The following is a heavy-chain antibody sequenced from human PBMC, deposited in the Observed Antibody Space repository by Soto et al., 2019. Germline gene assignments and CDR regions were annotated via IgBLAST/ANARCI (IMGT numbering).Heavy chain of an antibody. CDR3: ATMIRGLIHWLDP. Sequence: QVQLVQSGAEVKRPGASVKVSCKASGDTLSNFDFNWVRQATGQGLEWMGWMYPNNGQTAYARTFQGRVTMTWNSSISTAYMELSSLTSECTAVYYCATMIRGLIHWLDPWGQGTLFTVSS. J-gene: IGHJ5*02. CDR2: MYPNNGQT. D-gene: IGHD3-16*01. CDR1: GDTLSNFD. V-gene: IGHV1-8*01.